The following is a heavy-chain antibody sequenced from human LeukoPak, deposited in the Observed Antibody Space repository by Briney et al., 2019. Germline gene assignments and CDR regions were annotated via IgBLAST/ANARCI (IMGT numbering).Heavy chain of an antibody. CDR1: GFTVSSSY. J-gene: IGHJ4*02. V-gene: IGHV3-53*01. D-gene: IGHD6-19*01. CDR3: ASEVWSRGWYFSQGKDY. CDR2: IFAEAST. Sequence: PGGSLRLSCVAYGFTVSSSYMSWVRQAHGTGLEWDSPIFAEASTYYADSVKGRFTSSRDNSKNTLYLQMNSLRAEDTAVYYCASEVWSRGWYFSQGKDYWGQGTLVTVSS.